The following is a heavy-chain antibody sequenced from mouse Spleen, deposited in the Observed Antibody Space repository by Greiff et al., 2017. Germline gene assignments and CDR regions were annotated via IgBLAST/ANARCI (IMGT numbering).Heavy chain of an antibody. CDR3: ARHEHSNYGYAMDY. J-gene: IGHJ4*01. CDR2: INSNGGST. D-gene: IGHD2-5*01. CDR1: GFTFSSYA. Sequence: EVKLVESGGGLVKPGGSLKLSCAASGFTFSSYAMSWVRQTPEKRLEWVAAINSNGGSTYYPDTVKDRFTISRDNAKNTLYLQMSSLRSEDTALYYCARHEHSNYGYAMDYWGQGTSVTVSS. V-gene: IGHV5-6-2*01.